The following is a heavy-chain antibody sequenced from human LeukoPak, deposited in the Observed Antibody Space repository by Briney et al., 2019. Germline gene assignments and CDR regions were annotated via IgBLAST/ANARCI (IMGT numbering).Heavy chain of an antibody. Sequence: ASVKVSCKASGYTFTGYYMHWVRQAPGQGLEWMGWISAYNGNTNYAQKLQGRVTMTTDTSTSTAYMELRSLRSDDTAVYYCARDHAYSRMVTQPHGDYWGQGTLVTVSS. CDR2: ISAYNGNT. CDR1: GYTFTGYY. D-gene: IGHD5-18*01. J-gene: IGHJ4*02. V-gene: IGHV1-18*04. CDR3: ARDHAYSRMVTQPHGDY.